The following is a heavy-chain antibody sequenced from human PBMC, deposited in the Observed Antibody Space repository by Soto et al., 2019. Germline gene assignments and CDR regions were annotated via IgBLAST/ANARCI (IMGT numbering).Heavy chain of an antibody. CDR1: GGSISSYY. D-gene: IGHD4-17*01. Sequence: SETLSLTCAVSGGSISSYYWSLIRQPPGKGLEWIGYIYYSGSTNYNPSLKSRVTISVDTSKNQFSLKLSSVTAADTAVYYCARHFGFVGSTVTAFDIWGQGTMVTVSS. J-gene: IGHJ3*02. CDR2: IYYSGST. V-gene: IGHV4-59*08. CDR3: ARHFGFVGSTVTAFDI.